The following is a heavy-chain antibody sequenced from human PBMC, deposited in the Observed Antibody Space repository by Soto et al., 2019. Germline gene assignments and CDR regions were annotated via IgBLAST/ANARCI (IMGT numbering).Heavy chain of an antibody. V-gene: IGHV3-48*02. Sequence: EVQLVESGGGLVQPGGSLRLSCAASGFTFSSYSMNWVRQAPGKGLEWVSYISSSSSTIYYVDSVKGRFTISRDNAKNSRYLQMNSLRDEDTAVYYCARDLGEDTIFGVQCYYYYGMDVWGQGTTVTVSS. CDR3: ARDLGEDTIFGVQCYYYYGMDV. D-gene: IGHD3-3*01. J-gene: IGHJ6*02. CDR2: ISSSSSTI. CDR1: GFTFSSYS.